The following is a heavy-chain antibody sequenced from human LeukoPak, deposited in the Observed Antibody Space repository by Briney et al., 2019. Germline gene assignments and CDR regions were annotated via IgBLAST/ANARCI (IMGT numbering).Heavy chain of an antibody. CDR3: ARGRYYYDSSGYYHDAFDI. V-gene: IGHV4-34*01. J-gene: IGHJ3*02. D-gene: IGHD3-22*01. CDR1: GGSFSGYY. CDR2: INHSGST. Sequence: PSETLSLTCAVYGGSFSGYYWSWIRQPPGKGLEWIGEINHSGSTNYNPSLKSRVTISVDTSKNQFSLKLSSVTAVDTAVYYCARGRYYYDSSGYYHDAFDIWGQGTMVTVSS.